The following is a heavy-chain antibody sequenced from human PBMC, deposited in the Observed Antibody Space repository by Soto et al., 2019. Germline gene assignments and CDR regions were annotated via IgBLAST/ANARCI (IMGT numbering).Heavy chain of an antibody. V-gene: IGHV1-24*01. CDR3: ATDARIAAAGTDYYYYGMDV. CDR2: FDPEDGET. J-gene: IGHJ6*02. CDR1: GYTLTELS. Sequence: QVQLVQSGAEVKKPGASVKVSCKVSGYTLTELSMRWVRQAPGKGLEWMGGFDPEDGETIYAQKFQGRVTMTEDTSTDTAYMELSSLRSEDTAVYYCATDARIAAAGTDYYYYGMDVWGQGTTVTVSS. D-gene: IGHD6-13*01.